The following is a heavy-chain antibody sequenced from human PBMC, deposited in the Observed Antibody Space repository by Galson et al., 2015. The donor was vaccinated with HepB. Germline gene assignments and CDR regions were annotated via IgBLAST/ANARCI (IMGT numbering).Heavy chain of an antibody. CDR3: ARTVDIVATIYSYYFDY. CDR2: IYPGDSDT. J-gene: IGHJ4*02. D-gene: IGHD5-12*01. CDR1: GYSFTSYW. V-gene: IGHV5-51*01. Sequence: QSGAEVKKPGESLRISCKGSGYSFTSYWISWVRQMPGKGLEWMGIIYPGDSDTRYSPSFQGQVTISADKSISTAYLQWSSLKASDTAMYYCARTVDIVATIYSYYFDYCGQGTLVTVSS.